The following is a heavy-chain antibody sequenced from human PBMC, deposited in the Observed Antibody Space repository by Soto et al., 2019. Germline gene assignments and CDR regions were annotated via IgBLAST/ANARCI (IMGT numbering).Heavy chain of an antibody. Sequence: QVQLQQWGAGLLKPSETLSLTCAVYGGSFSGYYWSWIRQPPGKGLEWIGEIDHNGSTNYNSSLKSRVTISVDTSKNQFSLKLSSVTAADTAVYYCARGHDYYGSGSYYGYWGQGTLVTVSS. CDR3: ARGHDYYGSGSYYGY. J-gene: IGHJ4*02. CDR2: IDHNGST. D-gene: IGHD3-10*01. V-gene: IGHV4-34*01. CDR1: GGSFSGYY.